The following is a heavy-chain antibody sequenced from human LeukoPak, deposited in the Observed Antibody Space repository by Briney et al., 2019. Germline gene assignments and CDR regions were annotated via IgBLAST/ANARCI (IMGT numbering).Heavy chain of an antibody. J-gene: IGHJ6*03. Sequence: PGGSLRLSCAASGFTFSRNVMHWVRQAPGKGLEWVALISYEGNNKFYADSVKGRFTISRDNSRNTLFLQMNSLRGEDAAVYSCARGGIPTGPYYYFYYLDVWGKGTAVTVSS. CDR1: GFTFSRNV. CDR2: ISYEGNNK. D-gene: IGHD3-10*01. CDR3: ARGGIPTGPYYYFYYLDV. V-gene: IGHV3-30*01.